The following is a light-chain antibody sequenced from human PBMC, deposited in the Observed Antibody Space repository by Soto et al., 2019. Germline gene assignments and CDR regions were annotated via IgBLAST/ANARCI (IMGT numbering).Light chain of an antibody. V-gene: IGKV3D-15*01. CDR2: GAS. CDR3: QQYNNWPAIT. Sequence: EIVLTQSPATLSLSPGERATVSCRASQSVSSNLAWYQQKPGQAPRLLIYGASNRVSGIPATFSGSGSGTEFTLPISSLQSEDFAVYYCQQYNNWPAITFGQGTRLEIK. J-gene: IGKJ5*01. CDR1: QSVSSN.